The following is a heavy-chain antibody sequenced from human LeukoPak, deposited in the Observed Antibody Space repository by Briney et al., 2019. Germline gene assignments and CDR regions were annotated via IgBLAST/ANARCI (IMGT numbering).Heavy chain of an antibody. V-gene: IGHV4-39*01. CDR3: ARHSVLLTIDY. J-gene: IGHJ4*02. CDR2: IYYSGST. CDR1: GGSISSSSYY. D-gene: IGHD4/OR15-4a*01. Sequence: SETLSLTCTVSGGSISSSSYYWGWIRQPPGKGLEWIGSIYYSGSTYYNPSLKSRVTISVDTSKNQFSLKLSSVTAADTAVYYSARHSVLLTIDYWGQGTLVTVSS.